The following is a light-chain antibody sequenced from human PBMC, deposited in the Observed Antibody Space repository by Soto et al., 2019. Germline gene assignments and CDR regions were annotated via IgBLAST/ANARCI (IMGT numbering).Light chain of an antibody. Sequence: QSVLTQPASVSGSPGQSITISCTGTSSDVGAYNYVSWYQQHPGKAPKLMIYEVINRPSGVSNRFSGSKSGNTASLTISGLQAEDEADYYCGSYTSASTLAFGTGTKVTVL. J-gene: IGLJ1*01. CDR2: EVI. V-gene: IGLV2-14*01. CDR3: GSYTSASTLA. CDR1: SSDVGAYNY.